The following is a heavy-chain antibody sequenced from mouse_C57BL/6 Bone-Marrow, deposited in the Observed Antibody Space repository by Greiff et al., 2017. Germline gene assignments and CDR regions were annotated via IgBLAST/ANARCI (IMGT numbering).Heavy chain of an antibody. CDR2: IDPSDSYT. CDR3: ARDILPSYAMDY. D-gene: IGHD1-1*01. J-gene: IGHJ4*01. V-gene: IGHV1-59*01. CDR1: GYTFTSYW. Sequence: VQLQQPGAELVRPGTSVKLSCKASGYTFTSYWMHWVKQRPGQGLEWIGVIDPSDSYTNYNQKFKGKATLTVYTSSSTAYMQLSSLTSEDSAVYYCARDILPSYAMDYWGQGTSVTVSS.